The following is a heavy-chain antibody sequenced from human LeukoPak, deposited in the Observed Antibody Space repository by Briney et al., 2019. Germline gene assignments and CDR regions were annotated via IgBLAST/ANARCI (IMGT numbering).Heavy chain of an antibody. Sequence: SETLSLTSAVSGGSSSDYYWSWSREPPGEGLEWIGEINHSGSTSYTPSLTSRVTISVYTPKNKISLRLCAVTAPDTPVYFSARHRHDYHWGSYRPLDDWGKGTLVTVSS. V-gene: IGHV4-34*01. CDR3: ARHRHDYHWGSYRPLDD. CDR2: INHSGST. J-gene: IGHJ4*01. CDR1: GGSSSDYY. D-gene: IGHD3-16*02.